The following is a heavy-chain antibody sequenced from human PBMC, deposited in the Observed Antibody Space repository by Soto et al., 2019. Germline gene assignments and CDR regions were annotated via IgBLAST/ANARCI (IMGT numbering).Heavy chain of an antibody. CDR2: ISYDGINK. D-gene: IGHD1-26*01. CDR1: GFTFSSYS. J-gene: IGHJ4*02. CDR3: ARGAVEMATKIVGDTPFDY. Sequence: GGSLRLSCAASGFTFSSYSMHWVRQAPGKGLEWVAVISYDGINKYYADSVKGRFTISRDNSKNTLYLQMNSLRAEDTAVYYCARGAVEMATKIVGDTPFDYWGQGTLVAVSS. V-gene: IGHV3-30-3*01.